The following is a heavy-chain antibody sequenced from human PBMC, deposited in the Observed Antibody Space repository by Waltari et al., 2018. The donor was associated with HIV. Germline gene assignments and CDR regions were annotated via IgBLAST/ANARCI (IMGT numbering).Heavy chain of an antibody. CDR2: MSSRGSTI. D-gene: IGHD2-15*01. V-gene: IGHV3-11*01. CDR3: VRGPRLISATQFHFYYGMDV. CDR1: RFNFIDSY. Sequence: QVQLVESGGGLVKPGGSLSLSCGASRFNFIDSYLTWILQRPGKGMECVSYMSSRGSTIYSADSAKGRFSISRDKAKNSLYLQMNSLRAEDTAVYYCVRGPRLISATQFHFYYGMDVWGQGTTVTVSS. J-gene: IGHJ6*02.